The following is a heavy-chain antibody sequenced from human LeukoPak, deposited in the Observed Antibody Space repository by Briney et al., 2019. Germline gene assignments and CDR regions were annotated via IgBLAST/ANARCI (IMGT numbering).Heavy chain of an antibody. Sequence: GRSLRLSCAASGFTFSTYGFHWVRQAPGKGLEWVAVIPYDGSYKYYADSVKGRFTISRDNSKNTLYLQMNTLRAEDTAVYYCAKEVGYGMDVWGQGTTVTVPS. CDR1: GFTFSTYG. D-gene: IGHD1-26*01. J-gene: IGHJ6*02. CDR3: AKEVGYGMDV. CDR2: IPYDGSYK. V-gene: IGHV3-30*18.